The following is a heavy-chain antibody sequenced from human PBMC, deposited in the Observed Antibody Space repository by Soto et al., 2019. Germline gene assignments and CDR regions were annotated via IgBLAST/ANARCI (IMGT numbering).Heavy chain of an antibody. J-gene: IGHJ4*02. D-gene: IGHD3-3*02. V-gene: IGHV1-69*13. CDR2: IIPIFGSA. Sequence: GASVKVSGKTSGVTFNSYIITWVRQAPGQGLEWMGGIIPIFGSADYAQKLQGRVTITADESTSTAYMELSSLRSEDTAVYYCARAFASNKYYFDSWGKGTQVTVSS. CDR1: GVTFNSYI. CDR3: ARAFASNKYYFDS.